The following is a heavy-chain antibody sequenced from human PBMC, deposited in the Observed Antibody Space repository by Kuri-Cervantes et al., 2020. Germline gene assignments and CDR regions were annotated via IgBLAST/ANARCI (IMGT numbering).Heavy chain of an antibody. J-gene: IGHJ4*02. CDR3: ARDVGDSSGYYYAPGGY. Sequence: GGSLRFSCAASGFTFSSYAMHWVRQAPGKGLEWVAVISYDGSNKYYADSVKGRFTISRDNSKNTLYLQMNSLRAEDTAVYYCARDVGDSSGYYYAPGGYWGQGTLVTVSS. D-gene: IGHD3-22*01. CDR1: GFTFSSYA. CDR2: ISYDGSNK. V-gene: IGHV3-30-3*01.